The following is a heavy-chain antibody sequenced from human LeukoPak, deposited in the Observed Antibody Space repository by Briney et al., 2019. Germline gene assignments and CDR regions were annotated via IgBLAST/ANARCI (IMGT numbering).Heavy chain of an antibody. CDR3: ARFGHPNNLYEFDY. D-gene: IGHD3/OR15-3a*01. CDR1: GGSISSSNW. Sequence: KTSQTLSLTCAVSGGSISSSNWWSWVRQPPGKGLEWIGEIYHSGSTNYNPSLKSRVTISVDKSKNQFSLKLSSVTAADTAVYYCARFGHPNNLYEFDYWGQGTLVTVSS. J-gene: IGHJ4*02. CDR2: IYHSGST. V-gene: IGHV4-4*02.